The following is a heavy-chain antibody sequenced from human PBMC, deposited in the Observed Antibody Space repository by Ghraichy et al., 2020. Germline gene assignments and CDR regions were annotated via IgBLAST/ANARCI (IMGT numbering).Heavy chain of an antibody. Sequence: SETLSLTCTVSGGSISSYYWSWIRQPAGKGLEWIGRIYTSGSTNYNPSLKSRVTMSVDTSKNQFSLKLSSVTAADTAVYYCARGESRYCSSTSCYTHYYYYGMDVWGQGTTVTVSS. D-gene: IGHD2-2*02. V-gene: IGHV4-4*07. CDR1: GGSISSYY. J-gene: IGHJ6*02. CDR2: IYTSGST. CDR3: ARGESRYCSSTSCYTHYYYYGMDV.